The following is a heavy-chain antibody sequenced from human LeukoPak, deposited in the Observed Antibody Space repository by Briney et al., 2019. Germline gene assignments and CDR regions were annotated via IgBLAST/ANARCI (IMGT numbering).Heavy chain of an antibody. V-gene: IGHV3-23*01. CDR2: ISGSGGST. CDR1: GFTFSSYA. J-gene: IGHJ3*02. Sequence: GGSLRLSCAASGFTFSSYAMSWVRQAPGKGLEWVSAISGSGGSTYYADSVKGRFTISRDNSKNTLYLQMNSLRAEDTAVYYCARVFGYGDPTEELTERFDIWGQGTMVTVSS. CDR3: ARVFGYGDPTEELTERFDI. D-gene: IGHD4-17*01.